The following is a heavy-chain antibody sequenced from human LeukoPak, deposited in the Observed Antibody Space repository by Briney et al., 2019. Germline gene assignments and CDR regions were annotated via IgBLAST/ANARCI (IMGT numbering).Heavy chain of an antibody. J-gene: IGHJ4*02. D-gene: IGHD7-27*01. CDR3: ARGALPGDRIW. Sequence: GGSLRLSCAASGFTFSGYWMHWVRQAPGKGLVWVSRINSDGSSTSYADSVKGRFTISRDNAKNTLYLQMNSLRAEDTAVYYCARGALPGDRIWWGQGTLVTVSS. CDR1: GFTFSGYW. V-gene: IGHV3-74*01. CDR2: INSDGSST.